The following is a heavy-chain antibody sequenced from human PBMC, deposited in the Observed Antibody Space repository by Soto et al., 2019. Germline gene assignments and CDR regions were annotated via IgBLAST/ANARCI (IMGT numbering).Heavy chain of an antibody. CDR1: GGSVSSSNW. D-gene: IGHD3-10*01. Sequence: SETLSLTGAVSGGSVSSSNWWSCVRQPPGKGLEWIGEIYHSGSTNYNPSLKSRVTISVDKSKNQFSLKLSSVTAADTAVYYCARDLWFGELGPWGQGTLVTVSS. J-gene: IGHJ5*02. CDR3: ARDLWFGELGP. V-gene: IGHV4-4*02. CDR2: IYHSGST.